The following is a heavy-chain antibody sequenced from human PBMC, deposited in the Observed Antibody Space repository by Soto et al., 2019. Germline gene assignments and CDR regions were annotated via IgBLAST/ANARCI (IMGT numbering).Heavy chain of an antibody. CDR1: GFTFSDHY. D-gene: IGHD6-25*01. Sequence: GGSLRLSCAASGFTFSDHYMDGVRQAPGKGLEWVGRIKNKANSYTTEYAASVKGRFTISRDDSKNSLDLQMNSLKTEDTAVYYCARVRLGVTTRLFDYWGQGTLVTVSS. J-gene: IGHJ4*02. V-gene: IGHV3-72*01. CDR2: IKNKANSYTT. CDR3: ARVRLGVTTRLFDY.